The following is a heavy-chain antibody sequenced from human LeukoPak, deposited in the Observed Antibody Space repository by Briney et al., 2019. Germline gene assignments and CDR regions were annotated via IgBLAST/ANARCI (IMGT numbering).Heavy chain of an antibody. Sequence: SETLSLTCAVSGASISSSNYYWGWVRQSPGKGLEWIGNIYSSGNTYYNASLKSRVTMYIDTSENQFSLKLSSVTAADTAMYYCAKSNGYGLIDYWGQGTLVTVSS. V-gene: IGHV4-39*01. CDR3: AKSNGYGLIDY. CDR2: IYSSGNT. D-gene: IGHD5-12*01. CDR1: GASISSSNYY. J-gene: IGHJ4*02.